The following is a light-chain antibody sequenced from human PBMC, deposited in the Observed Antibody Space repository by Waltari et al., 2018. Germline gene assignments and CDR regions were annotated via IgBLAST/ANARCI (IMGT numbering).Light chain of an antibody. V-gene: IGKV3-20*01. CDR1: QSVSRC. CDR3: QHYVSLPAT. Sequence: EIVLTQSPGTLSLSPGERATLSCRASQSVSRCLAWYQQKPGQAPRLLIYAAASRATGIPDGFSGSGSGTDFSLTISRLEPEDFAMYYCQHYVSLPATFGQGTKVEIK. J-gene: IGKJ1*01. CDR2: AAA.